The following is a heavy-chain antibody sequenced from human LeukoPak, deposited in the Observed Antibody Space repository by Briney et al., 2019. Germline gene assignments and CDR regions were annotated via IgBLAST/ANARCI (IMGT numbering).Heavy chain of an antibody. D-gene: IGHD5-12*01. V-gene: IGHV4-31*03. CDR2: IYYSGST. CDR1: GGSISSGGYY. Sequence: PSETLSLTCTVSGGSISSGGYYWRWIRQHPGKGLEWIGYIYYSGSTYYNPSLKSRVTISVDTSKNQFSLKLSSVTAADTAVYYCARDFGYSGYDYGYWGQGTLVTVSS. CDR3: ARDFGYSGYDYGY. J-gene: IGHJ4*02.